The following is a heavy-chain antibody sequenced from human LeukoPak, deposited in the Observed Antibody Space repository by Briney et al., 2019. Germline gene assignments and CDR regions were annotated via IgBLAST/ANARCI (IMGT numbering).Heavy chain of an antibody. Sequence: KPSETLSLTCAVYGGSFSGYYWSWIRQPPGKGLEWIGEINDSGSTKYNPSLKSRVTISIDTSKNQFSLKVTSVTAADTAVYYCARDPRYYYDSSGYYFGFDPWGQGTLVTVSS. J-gene: IGHJ5*02. D-gene: IGHD3-22*01. CDR3: ARDPRYYYDSSGYYFGFDP. V-gene: IGHV4-34*01. CDR1: GGSFSGYY. CDR2: INDSGST.